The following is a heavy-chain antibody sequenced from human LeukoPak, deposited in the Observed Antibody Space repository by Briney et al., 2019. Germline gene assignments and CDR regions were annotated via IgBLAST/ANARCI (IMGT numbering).Heavy chain of an antibody. CDR3: ARGDDYGDYGGGY. CDR1: GYTFTSYY. CDR2: MNPNSGST. V-gene: IGHV1-8*02. J-gene: IGHJ4*02. Sequence: GASVKVSCKASGYTFTSYYMHWVRQATGQGLEWMGWMNPNSGSTGYAQKFQGRVTMTRNTSISTAYMELSSLRSEDTAVYYCARGDDYGDYGGGYWGQGTLVTVSS. D-gene: IGHD4-17*01.